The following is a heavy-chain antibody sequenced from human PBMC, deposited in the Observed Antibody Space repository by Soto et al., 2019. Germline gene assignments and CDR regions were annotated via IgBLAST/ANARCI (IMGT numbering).Heavy chain of an antibody. V-gene: IGHV4-39*01. J-gene: IGHJ4*02. Sequence: QLQLQESGPGLVKPSETLSLTCTVSGGSISSSSYYWGWIRQPPGKGLEWIGSIYYSGSTYYNPSLKSRVTISVDTSKNQFSLKLSSVTAADTAVYYCARIWMEYYFDYWGQGTLVTVSS. D-gene: IGHD1-1*01. CDR3: ARIWMEYYFDY. CDR2: IYYSGST. CDR1: GGSISSSSYY.